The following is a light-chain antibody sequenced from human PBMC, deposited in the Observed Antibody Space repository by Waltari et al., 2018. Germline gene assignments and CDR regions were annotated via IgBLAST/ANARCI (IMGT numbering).Light chain of an antibody. CDR1: SSDVGAYYR. J-gene: IGLJ2*01. V-gene: IGLV2-11*01. Sequence: QSALTQPRSVSGSPGQSVTISCTGSSSDVGAYYRVSWYQQHAAGVPRLIIFDVHKRPPGVPDRFTGSKSGNTASLAISGLQVEDEGDYYCWSHRQPYTFLFGGGTKLTVL. CDR2: DVH. CDR3: WSHRQPYTFL.